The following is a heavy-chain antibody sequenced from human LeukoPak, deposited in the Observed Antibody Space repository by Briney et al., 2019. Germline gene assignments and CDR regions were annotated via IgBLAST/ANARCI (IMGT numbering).Heavy chain of an antibody. V-gene: IGHV3-33*01. J-gene: IGHJ4*02. CDR2: IWNDGSNK. Sequence: GRSLRLSCAAYGFTFKDYGMHWVRQAPGKGLEWVAVIWNDGSNKYYLDSVKGRFIISRDNSNNALYLQMNSLRVEDTAVYYCVRGVYRGYDHHFDFWGQGSLVTVSS. D-gene: IGHD5-12*01. CDR3: VRGVYRGYDHHFDF. CDR1: GFTFKDYG.